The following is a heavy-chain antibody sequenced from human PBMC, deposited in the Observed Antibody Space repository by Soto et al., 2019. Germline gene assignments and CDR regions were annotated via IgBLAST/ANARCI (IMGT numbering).Heavy chain of an antibody. Sequence: SETLSLTCAVYGGSFSGYYWSWIRQPPGKGLEWIGEINHSGATYHNPSLQSRVTISVDTSKNQFSLHLSSVTAADTAVYYCARHAAYDSVWGKSDGSDYWGQGTLVTVSS. D-gene: IGHD3-16*01. CDR3: ARHAAYDSVWGKSDGSDY. CDR1: GGSFSGYY. V-gene: IGHV4-34*01. CDR2: INHSGAT. J-gene: IGHJ4*02.